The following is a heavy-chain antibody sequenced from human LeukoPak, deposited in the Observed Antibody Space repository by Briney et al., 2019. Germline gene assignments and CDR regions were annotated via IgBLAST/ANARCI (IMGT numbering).Heavy chain of an antibody. CDR1: GFTFSSYG. CDR3: AKDLRGYSYGPGD. Sequence: GGSLRLTCAASGFTFSSYGMHWVRQAPGKGLEWVAVISYDGSNKYYANSVKGRFTISRDNSKNTLYLQMNSLRAEDTAVYYCAKDLRGYSYGPGDWGQGTLVTVSS. CDR2: ISYDGSNK. V-gene: IGHV3-30*18. J-gene: IGHJ4*02. D-gene: IGHD5-18*01.